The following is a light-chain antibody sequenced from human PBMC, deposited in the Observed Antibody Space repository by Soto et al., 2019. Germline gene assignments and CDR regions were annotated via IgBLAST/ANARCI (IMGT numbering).Light chain of an antibody. Sequence: DIQMTQSPSTLSASVGDRVTITCRASQSISSLLAWYQQKPGKAPKLLIYKASSLESGVPSRFSGSGSGTEFTLTISSLQPDDFATFYCQQYNGYSRTFGQGTKVDI. CDR1: QSISSL. J-gene: IGKJ1*01. CDR2: KAS. CDR3: QQYNGYSRT. V-gene: IGKV1-5*03.